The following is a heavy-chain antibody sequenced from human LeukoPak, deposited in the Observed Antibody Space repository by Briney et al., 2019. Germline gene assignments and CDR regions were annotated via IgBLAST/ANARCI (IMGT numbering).Heavy chain of an antibody. CDR3: ARLGGDTYYFGSASYPNWYFDL. V-gene: IGHV5-51*01. Sequence: GESLKISCQASGYTFTSYWIGWVRQMPGKGLECMGIIYPDDSDTTYSPSFQGQVTISADKSFGTAYLQWSSLKASDTAIYYCARLGGDTYYFGSASYPNWYFDLWGRGTLVTVSS. CDR2: IYPDDSDT. D-gene: IGHD3-10*01. CDR1: GYTFTSYW. J-gene: IGHJ2*01.